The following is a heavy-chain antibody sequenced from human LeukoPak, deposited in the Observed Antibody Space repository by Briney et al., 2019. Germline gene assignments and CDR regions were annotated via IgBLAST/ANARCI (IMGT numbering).Heavy chain of an antibody. CDR3: ARSPHRYFDWLLYPVFFDY. J-gene: IGHJ4*02. CDR1: GGSISSYY. D-gene: IGHD3-9*01. V-gene: IGHV4-59*01. CDR2: IYYSGST. Sequence: SETLSLTCTVSGGSISSYYWSWIRQPPGKGLEWIGYIYYSGSTNYNPSLKSRVTISVDTSKNQFSLKLSSVTAADTAVYYCARSPHRYFDWLLYPVFFDYWGQGTLVTVSS.